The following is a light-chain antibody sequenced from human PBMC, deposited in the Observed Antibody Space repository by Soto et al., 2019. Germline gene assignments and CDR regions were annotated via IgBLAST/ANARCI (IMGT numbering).Light chain of an antibody. CDR1: QSISSW. V-gene: IGKV1-5*01. Sequence: DIQMPQSPSTLSASVGDRVTITCRASQSISSWLAWYQQKPGKAPKLLIYDASSLESGVPSRFSGSGSGTEFTLTIRSLQPDDFATSYCQQYNSYPYTFGQGTKLEIK. J-gene: IGKJ2*01. CDR2: DAS. CDR3: QQYNSYPYT.